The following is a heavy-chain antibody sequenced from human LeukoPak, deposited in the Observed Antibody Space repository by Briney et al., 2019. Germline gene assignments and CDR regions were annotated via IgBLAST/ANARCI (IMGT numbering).Heavy chain of an antibody. J-gene: IGHJ3*02. CDR2: IRYDGSHK. CDR3: AKDGAHDAFDI. Sequence: GGSLRLSCAASGFTFSPYGMHWVCQAPGKGLEWVAFIRYDGSHKYYADSVKGRFTISRDNSKNTLYLQMNSLRAEDTAVYYCAKDGAHDAFDIWGQGTMVTVSS. V-gene: IGHV3-30*02. D-gene: IGHD3-10*01. CDR1: GFTFSPYG.